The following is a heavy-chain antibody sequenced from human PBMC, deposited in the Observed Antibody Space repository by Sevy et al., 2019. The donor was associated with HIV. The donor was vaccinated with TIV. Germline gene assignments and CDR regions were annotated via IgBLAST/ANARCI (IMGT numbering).Heavy chain of an antibody. J-gene: IGHJ4*01. Sequence: GGSLRLSCAASGFTFSTYWMHWVRQAPGKGLVWVSRIKNDGGSTAYADSVKGRFTISRDNAKNTLYLQMNSLRAEDTAVYYCARDLQRESFRNFDFWGHGILVTVSS. CDR3: ARDLQRESFRNFDF. D-gene: IGHD1-26*01. V-gene: IGHV3-74*03. CDR2: IKNDGGST. CDR1: GFTFSTYW.